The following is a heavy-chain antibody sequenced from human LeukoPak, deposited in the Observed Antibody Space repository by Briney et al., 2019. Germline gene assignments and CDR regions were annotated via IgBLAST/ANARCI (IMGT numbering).Heavy chain of an antibody. V-gene: IGHV3-49*03. Sequence: GGSLRLSCTASGFTSGDYAMSWFRQAPGKGLEWVGFIRSKAYGGTTEYAASVKGRFTISRDDSKSIAYLQMNSLKTEDTAVYYCTMGITGTTADYWGQGTLVTVSS. CDR1: GFTSGDYA. CDR3: TMGITGTTADY. D-gene: IGHD1-7*01. J-gene: IGHJ4*02. CDR2: IRSKAYGGTT.